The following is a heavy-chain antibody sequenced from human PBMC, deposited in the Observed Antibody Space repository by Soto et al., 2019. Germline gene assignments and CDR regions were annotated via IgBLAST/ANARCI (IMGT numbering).Heavy chain of an antibody. D-gene: IGHD3-3*01. CDR3: ARETIFGVIIRNYYYGMDV. CDR2: IIPISGTA. CDR1: GGTFSSYG. J-gene: IGHJ6*02. Sequence: QVQLVQSGAEVKKPGSSVKVSCKASGGTFSSYGISWVRQAPGQGLEWMGGIIPISGTANYAQKFQGRVTIIADGSTSTDYMELSSLRSEDTAVYYCARETIFGVIIRNYYYGMDVWGQGTTVTVSS. V-gene: IGHV1-69*01.